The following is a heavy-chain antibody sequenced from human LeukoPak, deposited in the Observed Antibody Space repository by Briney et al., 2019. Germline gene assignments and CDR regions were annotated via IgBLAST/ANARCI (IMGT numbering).Heavy chain of an antibody. J-gene: IGHJ3*02. D-gene: IGHD3-22*01. CDR2: IYHSGST. V-gene: IGHV4-30-2*01. Sequence: SETLSLTCAVSGGSISSGGYSWSWIRQPPGKGLEWIGYIYHSGSTYYNPSLKSRVTISVDRSKNQFSLKLSSVTAADTAVYYCARDGVIGGAFDIWGQGTMVTVPS. CDR1: GGSISSGGYS. CDR3: ARDGVIGGAFDI.